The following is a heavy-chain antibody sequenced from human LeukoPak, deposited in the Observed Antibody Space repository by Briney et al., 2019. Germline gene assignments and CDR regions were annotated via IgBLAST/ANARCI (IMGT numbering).Heavy chain of an antibody. CDR1: GFTFSNHV. V-gene: IGHV3-30*04. CDR3: AKDDRVQTRRYSYNY. J-gene: IGHJ4*02. CDR2: ISSDGSMK. Sequence: PGGSLRLSCAASGFTFSNHVMHWVRQSPGKGLEWVAVISSDGSMKYYADSIKGRFTISRDNSQNTLYLQMNSLRAEDTAVYYCAKDDRVQTRRYSYNYWGQGTLVTVSS. D-gene: IGHD5-18*01.